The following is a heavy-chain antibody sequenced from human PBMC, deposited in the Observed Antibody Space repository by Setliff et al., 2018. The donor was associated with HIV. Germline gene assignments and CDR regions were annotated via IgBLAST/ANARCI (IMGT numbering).Heavy chain of an antibody. Sequence: PGGSLRLSCTASGFIFRSYWMSWVRQAPGKGLEWVANINQNGREKYYVDSVKGRFTISRDNAKDSLYLQMNSLRGEDTAVYYCAGSRGYFVKAEWGQGTLVTVSS. CDR1: GFIFRSYW. J-gene: IGHJ4*02. D-gene: IGHD3-22*01. CDR3: AGSRGYFVKAE. V-gene: IGHV3-7*01. CDR2: INQNGREK.